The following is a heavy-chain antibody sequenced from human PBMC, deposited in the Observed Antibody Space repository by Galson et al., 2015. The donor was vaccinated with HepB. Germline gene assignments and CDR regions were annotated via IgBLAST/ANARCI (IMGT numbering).Heavy chain of an antibody. D-gene: IGHD3-10*01. CDR2: ISAYNGNT. CDR3: ARLVRDALRVVRGVIHDY. Sequence: SVKVSCKASGYTFTSYGISWVRQAPGQGLEWMGWISAYNGNTNYAQKLQGRVTMTTDTSTSTAYMELRSLRSDDTAVYYCARLVRDALRVVRGVIHDYWGQGTLVTVSS. CDR1: GYTFTSYG. V-gene: IGHV1-18*04. J-gene: IGHJ4*02.